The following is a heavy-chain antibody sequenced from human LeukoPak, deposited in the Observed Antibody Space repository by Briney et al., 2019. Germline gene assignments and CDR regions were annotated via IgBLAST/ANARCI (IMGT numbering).Heavy chain of an antibody. J-gene: IGHJ4*02. CDR3: ARDPLPYCSSTSCRDYFDY. Sequence: GASMKVSCKASGYTFTSYGISWVRQAPGQGLEWMGWISAYNGNTNYAQKLQGRVTMTTDTSTSTAYMELRSLRSDDTAVYYCARDPLPYCSSTSCRDYFDYWGQGTLVTVSS. D-gene: IGHD2-2*01. CDR1: GYTFTSYG. CDR2: ISAYNGNT. V-gene: IGHV1-18*04.